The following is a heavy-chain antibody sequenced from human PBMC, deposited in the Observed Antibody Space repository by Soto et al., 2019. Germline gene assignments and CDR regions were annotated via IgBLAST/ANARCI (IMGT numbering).Heavy chain of an antibody. CDR3: AADPYDSSGYLWIDY. Sequence: GASVKVSCKASGLTFTSSAVQWVRQARGQRLEWIGWIVVGSGNTNYAQKFQERVTITRDMSTSTAYMELSSLRSEDTAVYYCAADPYDSSGYLWIDYWGQGTLVTVSS. CDR2: IVVGSGNT. V-gene: IGHV1-58*01. J-gene: IGHJ4*02. CDR1: GLTFTSSA. D-gene: IGHD3-22*01.